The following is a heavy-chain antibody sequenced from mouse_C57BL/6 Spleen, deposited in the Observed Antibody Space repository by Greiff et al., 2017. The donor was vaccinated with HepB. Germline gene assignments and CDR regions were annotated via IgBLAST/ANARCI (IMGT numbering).Heavy chain of an antibody. J-gene: IGHJ1*03. D-gene: IGHD1-1*01. V-gene: IGHV5-9-1*02. CDR1: GFTFSSYA. CDR2: ISSGGDYI. CDR3: TRGVTTVVATRYFDV. Sequence: DVQLVESGEGLVKPGGSLKLSCAASGFTFSSYAMSWVRQTPEKRLEWVAYISSGGDYIYYADTVKGRFTISRDNARNTLYLQMSSLKSEDTAMYYCTRGVTTVVATRYFDVWGTGTTVTVSS.